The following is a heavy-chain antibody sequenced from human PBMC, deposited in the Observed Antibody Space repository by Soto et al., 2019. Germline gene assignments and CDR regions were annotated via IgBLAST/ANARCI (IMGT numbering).Heavy chain of an antibody. CDR1: GFTFSNHG. CDR2: IWYDGTNR. Sequence: PGGSLRLSCVASGFTFSNHGMHWVRQAPGKGLEWVTVIWYDGTNRFYADSVKGRFTISRDISENTVYLQMDSLRSEDTAAYYCARESSSGRRDRIDYRGQGTLVTVSS. CDR3: ARESSSGRRDRIDY. D-gene: IGHD6-19*01. V-gene: IGHV3-33*01. J-gene: IGHJ4*02.